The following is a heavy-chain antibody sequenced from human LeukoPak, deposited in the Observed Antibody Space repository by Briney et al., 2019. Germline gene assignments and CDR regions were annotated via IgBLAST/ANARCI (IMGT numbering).Heavy chain of an antibody. CDR3: ARGFPPRRYYDSSGYYSYYFDY. V-gene: IGHV1-18*01. J-gene: IGHJ4*02. D-gene: IGHD3-22*01. Sequence: ASVKVSCKASGYTFTSHGIIWVRQAPGQGLEWMGWVSAYNGNTKYAQKVQGRVTMTTDTSTSTAYMELRGLRSDDTAVYYCARGFPPRRYYDSSGYYSYYFDYWGQGTLVTVSS. CDR2: VSAYNGNT. CDR1: GYTFTSHG.